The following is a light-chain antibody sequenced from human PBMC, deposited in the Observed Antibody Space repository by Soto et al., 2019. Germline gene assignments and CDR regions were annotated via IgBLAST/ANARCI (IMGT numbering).Light chain of an antibody. CDR2: GAS. CDR3: QQYYNWPRT. V-gene: IGKV3-15*01. CDR1: QSVGSN. Sequence: EKVMTQSPATLSVSPGERATLSCRASQSVGSNLAWYQQRPGQAPRLLIYGASTRATGIPARFSGSGSGTEFTLTISSLQPEDCAVYYCQQYYNWPRTFGQGTRLEI. J-gene: IGKJ5*01.